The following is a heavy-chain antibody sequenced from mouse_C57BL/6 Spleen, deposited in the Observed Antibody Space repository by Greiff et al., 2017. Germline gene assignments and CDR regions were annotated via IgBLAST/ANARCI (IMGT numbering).Heavy chain of an antibody. CDR1: GYTFTSYT. CDR2: INPSSGYT. Sequence: VNVVESGAELARPGASVKMSCKASGYTFTSYTMHWVKQRPGQGLEWIGYINPSSGYTKYKQKFKDKATLTADKSSSTAYMQLSSLTSEDSAVYYGARDYSNYVDYFDYWGQGTTLTVSS. D-gene: IGHD2-5*01. CDR3: ARDYSNYVDYFDY. V-gene: IGHV1-4*01. J-gene: IGHJ2*01.